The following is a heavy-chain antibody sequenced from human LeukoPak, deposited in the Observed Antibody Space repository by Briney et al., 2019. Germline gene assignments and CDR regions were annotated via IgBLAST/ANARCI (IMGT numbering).Heavy chain of an antibody. D-gene: IGHD3-10*01. Sequence: SETLSLTCTVSGGSISSYYWSWIRQPPGKGLEWIGYIFYTGSTNYNPSLKSRVTISVLTSKNRFSLKLSSVTAADSAVYYCATGATMIRGRRYDYWGQGTLVTVSS. V-gene: IGHV4-59*01. CDR3: ATGATMIRGRRYDY. CDR1: GGSISSYY. J-gene: IGHJ4*02. CDR2: IFYTGST.